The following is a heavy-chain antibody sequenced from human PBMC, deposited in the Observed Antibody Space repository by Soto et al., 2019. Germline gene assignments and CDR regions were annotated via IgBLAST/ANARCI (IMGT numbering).Heavy chain of an antibody. D-gene: IGHD3-3*01. CDR3: ARGREVTIFGLEHYCFDP. V-gene: IGHV1-8*01. J-gene: IGHJ5*02. Sequence: ASVKVSCKASGYTFTSYDINWVRQATGQGLEWMGWMNPKSGNTGYAQKFQGRVTMTRNTSISTAYMELSSLRSEDTAVYYCARGREVTIFGLEHYCFDPWGQGTLVTVSS. CDR1: GYTFTSYD. CDR2: MNPKSGNT.